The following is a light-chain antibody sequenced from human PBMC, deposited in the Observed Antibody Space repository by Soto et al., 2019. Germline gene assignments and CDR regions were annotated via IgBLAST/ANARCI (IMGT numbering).Light chain of an antibody. CDR2: EVR. Sequence: QSVLTQPASVSGSPGQSITISCTGTSSDVGDYNYVSWYQQHPGKAPKLIIFEVRNRPSGVSNRFSGSKSGNTASLTISGLQAADEADYYCTSYTTSTTLYVFGNGTKVTVL. CDR3: TSYTTSTTLYV. J-gene: IGLJ1*01. V-gene: IGLV2-14*01. CDR1: SSDVGDYNY.